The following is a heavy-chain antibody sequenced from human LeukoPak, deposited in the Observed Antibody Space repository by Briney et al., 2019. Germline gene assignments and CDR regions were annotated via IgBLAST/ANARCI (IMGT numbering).Heavy chain of an antibody. D-gene: IGHD2/OR15-2a*01. V-gene: IGHV4-39*07. CDR2: IYFSGST. CDR3: VSARHLLLRTYYYYMDV. J-gene: IGHJ6*03. CDR1: GGSISSSSYY. Sequence: SETMSLTCTVSGGSISSSSYYWGWIRQPPGKGLEWIGSIYFSGSTYYNPSLKSRVTISVDTSKNQFSLKLSSVTAADTAVYYCVSARHLLLRTYYYYMDVWGKGTTVTVSS.